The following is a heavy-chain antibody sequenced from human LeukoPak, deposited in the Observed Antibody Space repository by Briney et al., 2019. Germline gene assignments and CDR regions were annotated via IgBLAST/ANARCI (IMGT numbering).Heavy chain of an antibody. V-gene: IGHV3-21*01. D-gene: IGHD2-15*01. Sequence: GGSLRLSCEASGFTFSSYSMNWVRQAPGKGLEWVSSISSSSSYIYYADSVKGRFTISGDNAKNSLYLQMNSLRAEDTAVYYCARILQPYCSGGSCYQAFDIWGQGTMVTVSS. CDR3: ARILQPYCSGGSCYQAFDI. J-gene: IGHJ3*02. CDR2: ISSSSSYI. CDR1: GFTFSSYS.